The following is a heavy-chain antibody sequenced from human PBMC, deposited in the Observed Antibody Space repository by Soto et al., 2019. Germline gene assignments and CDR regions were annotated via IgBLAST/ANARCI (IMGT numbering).Heavy chain of an antibody. CDR1: GASVSSSHW. Sequence: QVHLQESGPGLVKPSGTLSLTCGVSGASVSSSHWWTWVRQPPGKGLEWIGELYHVGFTSYNPSLKSRVIMSMDQSRNQFSLKMSSVTAADTAVYYCARVRPPPSTRPAAVLYYFDYWGQGSLVTVSS. D-gene: IGHD2-2*01. CDR2: LYHVGFT. V-gene: IGHV4-4*02. J-gene: IGHJ4*02. CDR3: ARVRPPPSTRPAAVLYYFDY.